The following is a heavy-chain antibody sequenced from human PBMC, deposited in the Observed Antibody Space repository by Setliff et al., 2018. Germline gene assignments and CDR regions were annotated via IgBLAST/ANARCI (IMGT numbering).Heavy chain of an antibody. Sequence: PSETLSLTCAVSGGSLNSGSYYWSWIRQSTERGLEWLGRLHTSESTTYNPALNSRVTISVDTSTNQFSLRLTSLTAADTAVYFCARDNTILGATDHWGQGTLVTV. D-gene: IGHD1-26*01. V-gene: IGHV4-61*02. CDR2: LHTSEST. CDR1: GGSLNSGSYY. J-gene: IGHJ5*02. CDR3: ARDNTILGATDH.